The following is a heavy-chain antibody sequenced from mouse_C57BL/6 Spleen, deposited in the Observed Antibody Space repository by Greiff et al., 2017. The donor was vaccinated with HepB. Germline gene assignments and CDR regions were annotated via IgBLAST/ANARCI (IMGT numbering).Heavy chain of an antibody. CDR3: ARDEEGPLYYGSSYFDY. V-gene: IGHV1-62-2*01. D-gene: IGHD1-1*01. Sequence: VQLQQSGAELVKPGASVKLSCKASGYTFTEYTIHWVKQRSGQGLEWIGWFYPGSGSIKYNEKFKDKATLTADKSSSTVYMELSRLTSEDSAVYFCARDEEGPLYYGSSYFDYWGQGTTLTVSS. J-gene: IGHJ2*01. CDR1: GYTFTEYT. CDR2: FYPGSGSI.